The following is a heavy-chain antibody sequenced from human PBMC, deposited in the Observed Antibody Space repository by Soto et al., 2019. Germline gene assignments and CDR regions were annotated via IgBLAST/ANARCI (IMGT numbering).Heavy chain of an antibody. CDR2: IYSGGST. Sequence: EVQLVESGGGLVQPGGSLRLSCAASGFTVSSNYMSWVRQAPGKGLEWVSVIYSGGSTYYADSVKGRFTISRDNSKNTLYLQMNSLRAEDTAVYYCAREIPEGSGSYNAFDIWGQGTMVTVSS. CDR3: AREIPEGSGSYNAFDI. V-gene: IGHV3-66*01. J-gene: IGHJ3*02. CDR1: GFTVSSNY. D-gene: IGHD3-10*01.